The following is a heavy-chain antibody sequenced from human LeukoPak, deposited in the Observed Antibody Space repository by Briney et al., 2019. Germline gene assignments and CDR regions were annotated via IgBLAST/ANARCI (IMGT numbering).Heavy chain of an antibody. J-gene: IGHJ6*03. CDR1: GGSISSSSYY. CDR2: LYYSGST. V-gene: IGHV4-39*01. Sequence: SETLSLTCTVSGGSISSSSYYWGWIRQPPGKGLEWIGSLYYSGSTYYNPSLKSRVTISVDASKNQFSLKLSSVTAADTAVYYCARGTGYSYAYYMDVWGKGTTVTVSS. D-gene: IGHD5-18*01. CDR3: ARGTGYSYAYYMDV.